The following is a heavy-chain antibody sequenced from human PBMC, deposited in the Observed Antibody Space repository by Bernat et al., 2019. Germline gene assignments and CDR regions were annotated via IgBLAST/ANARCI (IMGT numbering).Heavy chain of an antibody. CDR1: GYTFTTYP. V-gene: IGHV7-4-1*02. CDR2: INTNTGNP. J-gene: IGHJ5*02. D-gene: IGHD6-19*01. CDR3: SRDRGSPNKQWLVLVNYFDP. Sequence: QVQLVQSGSELKKPGASVKVSCKASGYTFTTYPMHWVRQAPGQGLEWMGWINTNTGNPTYAQGFTGRFVFSLDTSVSTAYLQISSLEAEDTAVYYCSRDRGSPNKQWLVLVNYFDPWGQGTLVTVSS.